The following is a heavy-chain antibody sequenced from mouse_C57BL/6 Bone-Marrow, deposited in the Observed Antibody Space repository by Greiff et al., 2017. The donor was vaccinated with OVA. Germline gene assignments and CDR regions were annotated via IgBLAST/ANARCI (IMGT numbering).Heavy chain of an antibody. Sequence: EVNLVESGGGLVKPGGSLKLSCAASGFTFSDYGMHWVRQAPEKGLEWVAYISSGSSTIYYADTVKGRFTISRDNAKNTLFLQMTSLRSEDTAMYYCARLYGSSYDYAMDYWGQGTSVTVSS. CDR3: ARLYGSSYDYAMDY. D-gene: IGHD1-1*01. CDR2: ISSGSSTI. V-gene: IGHV5-17*01. CDR1: GFTFSDYG. J-gene: IGHJ4*01.